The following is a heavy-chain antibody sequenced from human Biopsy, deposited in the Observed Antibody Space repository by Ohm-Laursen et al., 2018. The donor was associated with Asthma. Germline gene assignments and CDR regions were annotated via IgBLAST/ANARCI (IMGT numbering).Heavy chain of an antibody. Sequence: PSDTLSLTWPVSYGSITSGGYYWTWIRQHPGKGLEWIGFIYYSGSTYYNPSLKSRVSISIDTSKNQFSLKLSSVTAADTAVYYCARAQDYYDSRGYYRSFDYWGQGTLVTVSS. J-gene: IGHJ4*02. D-gene: IGHD3-22*01. V-gene: IGHV4-31*02. CDR1: YGSITSGGYY. CDR3: ARAQDYYDSRGYYRSFDY. CDR2: IYYSGST.